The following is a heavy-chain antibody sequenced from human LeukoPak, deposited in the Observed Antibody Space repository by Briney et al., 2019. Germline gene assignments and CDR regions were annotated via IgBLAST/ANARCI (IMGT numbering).Heavy chain of an antibody. J-gene: IGHJ4*02. Sequence: ASVKVSCKASGYTFTAYYLHWVRQAPGQGLEWMGRINPNSGDTTYAQKFQGRVTMTRDTSISTAYMELKSLRSDDTGVYYCERYGGSDLPGGETAFDYWGQGTLVTVSS. CDR3: ERYGGSDLPGGETAFDY. CDR1: GYTFTAYY. CDR2: INPNSGDT. D-gene: IGHD2-21*02. V-gene: IGHV1-2*05.